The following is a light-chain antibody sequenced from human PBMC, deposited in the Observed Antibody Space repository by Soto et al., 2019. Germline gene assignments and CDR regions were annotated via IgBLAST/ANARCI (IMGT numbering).Light chain of an antibody. CDR3: QQRSKWPIT. CDR2: DAS. CDR1: QSVSTY. J-gene: IGKJ5*01. Sequence: EIVLTQSPATLSLSPGERATLSCRATQSVSTYLAWYQQKPGRAPRLLIYDASKRATGIPARFSGSGSGTGFTLTISSLETEDFAVYDCQQRSKWPITFGQGTRLEIK. V-gene: IGKV3-11*01.